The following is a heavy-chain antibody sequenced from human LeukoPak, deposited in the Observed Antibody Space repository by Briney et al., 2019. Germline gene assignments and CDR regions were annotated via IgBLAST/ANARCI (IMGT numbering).Heavy chain of an antibody. CDR1: GGSISSSNW. CDR2: IYHSGST. Sequence: PSGTLSLTCAVSGGSISSSNWWSWARQPPGKGLEWIGEIYHSGSTNYNPSLKSRVTISVDKSKNQFSLKLSSVTATDTAVYYCARTTTVTTESFDYWGQGTLVTVSS. J-gene: IGHJ4*02. D-gene: IGHD4-17*01. CDR3: ARTTTVTTESFDY. V-gene: IGHV4-4*02.